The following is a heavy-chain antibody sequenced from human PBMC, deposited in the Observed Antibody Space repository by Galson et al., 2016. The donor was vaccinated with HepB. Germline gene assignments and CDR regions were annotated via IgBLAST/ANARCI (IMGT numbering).Heavy chain of an antibody. Sequence: SLRLSRAASGFTFKNYDMEWVRQAPGKGLEWVALISYDGRKKYHADSVRDRFTISRDNANNTLYLDMNSLRPEDTGVYYCAKDHYYYGSPSLPDYWGQGTLVIVSS. CDR2: ISYDGRKK. V-gene: IGHV3-30*18. J-gene: IGHJ4*02. D-gene: IGHD3-10*01. CDR3: AKDHYYYGSPSLPDY. CDR1: GFTFKNYD.